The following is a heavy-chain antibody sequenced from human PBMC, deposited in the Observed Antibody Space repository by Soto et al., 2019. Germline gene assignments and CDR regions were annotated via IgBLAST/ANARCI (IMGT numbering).Heavy chain of an antibody. V-gene: IGHV1-69*13. Sequence: VASVKVSCKASGGTFSSYAISWVRQAPGQGLEWMGGIIPIFGTANYAQKFQGRVTITADESTSTAYMELSSLRSEDTAVYYCARGYYDSSGYYLGVLGYWGQGTLVTVSS. CDR2: IIPIFGTA. J-gene: IGHJ4*02. CDR1: GGTFSSYA. CDR3: ARGYYDSSGYYLGVLGY. D-gene: IGHD3-22*01.